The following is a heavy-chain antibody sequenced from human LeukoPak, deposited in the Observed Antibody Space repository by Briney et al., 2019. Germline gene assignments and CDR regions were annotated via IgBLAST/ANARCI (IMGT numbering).Heavy chain of an antibody. D-gene: IGHD3-10*01. CDR2: IYYTGST. CDR1: GGSISSNIYY. CDR3: ARQGYYGSGSYTRFDY. V-gene: IGHV4-39*01. J-gene: IGHJ4*02. Sequence: SETLSLTCTVSGGSISSNIYYWGWIRQPPGKGLEWIGSIYYTGSTNYNPSPESRVTISVDTSKNQFSLKLSSVTAADTAVYYCARQGYYGSGSYTRFDYWGQGTLVTVSS.